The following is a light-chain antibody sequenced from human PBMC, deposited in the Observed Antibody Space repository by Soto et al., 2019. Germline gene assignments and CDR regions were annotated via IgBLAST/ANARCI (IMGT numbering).Light chain of an antibody. CDR1: QSVSSSY. Sequence: ETVLTQSPGTLSLSPGERATLSCRASQSVSSSYLAWYQQKPGQAPRLLIYGASSRATGIPDRFSGSGSGTDFTLIISRLEPEDFAVYYCQQCGSSRWTFGQGTKVDIK. J-gene: IGKJ1*01. CDR3: QQCGSSRWT. CDR2: GAS. V-gene: IGKV3-20*01.